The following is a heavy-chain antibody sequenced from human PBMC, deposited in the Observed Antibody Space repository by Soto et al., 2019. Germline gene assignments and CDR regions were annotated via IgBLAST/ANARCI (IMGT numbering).Heavy chain of an antibody. CDR1: GFTSRNYG. Sequence: GGSLRLSCAASGFTSRNYGIHWVRQAPGKGLEWVAVISSDGGNKYHADSVKGRFTISRDNSKATLYLQMNSLRAEETAVYYCAKDGDIAAAGYYFDYWGQGTLVTVSS. D-gene: IGHD6-13*01. CDR2: ISSDGGNK. J-gene: IGHJ4*02. V-gene: IGHV3-30*18. CDR3: AKDGDIAAAGYYFDY.